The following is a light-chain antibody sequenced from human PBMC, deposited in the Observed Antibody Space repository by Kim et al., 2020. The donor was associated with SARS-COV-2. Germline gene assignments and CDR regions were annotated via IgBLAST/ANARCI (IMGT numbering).Light chain of an antibody. CDR1: SSNIGSHT. CDR3: AAWNDSLNGVV. V-gene: IGLV1-44*01. J-gene: IGLJ2*01. CDR2: SNN. Sequence: QSVLTQPPSASGTPGQRVTISCSGSSSNIGSHTVNWYQQLPGTAPKLLIYSNNKRPSGVPDRFSGSKSGTSASLAISGLQSEDEANYSCAAWNDSLNGVVFGGGTQLTVL.